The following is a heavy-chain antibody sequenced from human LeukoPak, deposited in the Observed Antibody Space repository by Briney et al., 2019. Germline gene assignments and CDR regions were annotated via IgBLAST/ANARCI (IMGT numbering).Heavy chain of an antibody. J-gene: IGHJ4*02. CDR1: GFTFSSYG. V-gene: IGHV3-33*01. CDR2: IWYDGSNK. CDR3: VTTSLQSLYYFDY. D-gene: IGHD1/OR15-1a*01. Sequence: GGSLRLSCAASGFTFSSYGMHWVRQAPGKGLEWVAVIWYDGSNKYYADSVKGRFTISRDNSKNTLYLQMNSLRAEDTAVYYCVTTSLQSLYYFDYWGQGTLVTVSS.